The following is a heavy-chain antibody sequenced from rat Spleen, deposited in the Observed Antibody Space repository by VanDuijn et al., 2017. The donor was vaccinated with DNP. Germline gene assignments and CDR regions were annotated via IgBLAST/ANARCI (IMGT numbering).Heavy chain of an antibody. V-gene: IGHV2S12*01. CDR2: ISSGGTT. D-gene: IGHD1-10*01. CDR1: GFSLTSYG. J-gene: IGHJ3*01. Sequence: QVQLKESGPGLVQPSQTLSLTCTVSGFSLTSYGLSWVSQPPGKGLEWSAAISSGGTTYYNSALKSRLYISRDTSKSQVFLKMNNLQTEDTAIYFCASGTTTWFAYWGQGNMVTVSS. CDR3: ASGTTTWFAY.